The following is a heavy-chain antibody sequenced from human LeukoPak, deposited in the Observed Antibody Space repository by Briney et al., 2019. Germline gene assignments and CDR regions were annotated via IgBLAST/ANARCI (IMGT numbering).Heavy chain of an antibody. CDR2: ISGSGGST. CDR3: TRPYYYDSSGYYNDY. Sequence: GGSLRLSCAASGFTFSSYAVSWVRQAPGKGLEWVSAISGSGGSTYYADSVKGRFTISRDNSKNTLYLQMNSLRAEDTAVYYCTRPYYYDSSGYYNDYWGQGTLVTVSS. J-gene: IGHJ4*02. CDR1: GFTFSSYA. D-gene: IGHD3-22*01. V-gene: IGHV3-23*01.